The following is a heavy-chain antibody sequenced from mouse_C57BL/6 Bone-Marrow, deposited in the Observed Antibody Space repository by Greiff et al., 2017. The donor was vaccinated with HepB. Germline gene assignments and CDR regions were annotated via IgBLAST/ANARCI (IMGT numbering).Heavy chain of an antibody. J-gene: IGHJ2*01. CDR2: ISSGSSTI. V-gene: IGHV5-17*01. CDR1: GFTFSDYG. D-gene: IGHD2-1*01. CDR3: ARRNGNYYFDY. Sequence: EVKLEESGGGLVKPGGSLKLSCAASGFTFSDYGMHWVRQAPEKGLEWVAYISSGSSTIYYADTVKGRFTISRDNAKNTLFLQMTSLRSEDTAMYYCARRNGNYYFDYWGQGTTLTVSS.